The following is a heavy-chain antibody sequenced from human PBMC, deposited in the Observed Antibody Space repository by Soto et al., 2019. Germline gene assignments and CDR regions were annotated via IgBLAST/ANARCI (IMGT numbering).Heavy chain of an antibody. V-gene: IGHV4-39*01. CDR3: ARRVSGSYFHY. D-gene: IGHD1-26*01. J-gene: IGHJ4*02. CDR2: IYYSGST. Sequence: QLQLQESGPGLVKPSETLSLPCTVSGGSISSSSYYWGWIRQPPGKGLEWIGNIYYSGSTYYNPSLKSRLTISVATFKNPFSLNLSSVTAADTAVYYCARRVSGSYFHYWGQGTLVTVSS. CDR1: GGSISSSSYY.